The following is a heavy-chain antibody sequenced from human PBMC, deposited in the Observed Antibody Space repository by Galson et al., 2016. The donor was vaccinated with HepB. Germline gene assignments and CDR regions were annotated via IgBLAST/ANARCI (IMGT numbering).Heavy chain of an antibody. V-gene: IGHV4-30-2*06. J-gene: IGHJ6*04. CDR3: ARAYYDFRSASNYGMDV. Sequence: TLSLTCAVSGGSISNGAYSWSWIRQSPGKGLECIGYIYHGGTSYYSPSLKRRVTISVDGSKNQFSLKLRSVTAADTAVYYCARAYYDFRSASNYGMDVWGKGTTVIVSS. CDR2: IYHGGTS. D-gene: IGHD3-3*01. CDR1: GGSISNGAYS.